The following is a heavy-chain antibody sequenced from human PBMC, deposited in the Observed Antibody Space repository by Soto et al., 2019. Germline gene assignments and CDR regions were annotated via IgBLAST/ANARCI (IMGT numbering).Heavy chain of an antibody. CDR1: GGSISSYY. Sequence: SETLSLTCTVSGGSISSYYGSWIRQPPGKGLEWIGYIYYSGSTNYNPSLKSQVTISVDTSKNQFSLKLSSVTAADTAVYYCARGYTAMVSVPFDYWGQGTLVTVSS. V-gene: IGHV4-59*01. CDR3: ARGYTAMVSVPFDY. J-gene: IGHJ4*02. CDR2: IYYSGST. D-gene: IGHD5-18*01.